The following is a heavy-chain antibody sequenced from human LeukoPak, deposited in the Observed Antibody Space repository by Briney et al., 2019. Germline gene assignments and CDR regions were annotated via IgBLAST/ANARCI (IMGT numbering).Heavy chain of an antibody. D-gene: IGHD3-3*01. V-gene: IGHV1-8*01. CDR1: GYTFTSYD. Sequence: ASVKVSCKASGYTFTSYDINWVRQATGQGLERMGWMNPNSGNTGYAQKFQGRVTMTRNTSISTAYMELSSLRSEDTAVYYCARGRVDDFWSGYYRSYFDYWGQGTLVTVSS. J-gene: IGHJ4*02. CDR2: MNPNSGNT. CDR3: ARGRVDDFWSGYYRSYFDY.